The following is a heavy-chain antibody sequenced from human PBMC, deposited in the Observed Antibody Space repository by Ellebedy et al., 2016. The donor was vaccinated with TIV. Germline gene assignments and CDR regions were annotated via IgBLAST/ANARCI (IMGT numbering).Heavy chain of an antibody. V-gene: IGHV3-48*04. Sequence: GESLKISCAASGFTFSSFAMTWVRQAPGKGLHWLSYINTDSSTIDYTDSVKGRFTISRDNAKNSLYLQMNSLRAEDTAVYYCAKGRGGGSDSSAPRYYFDSWGLGTLVTVSS. CDR1: GFTFSSFA. CDR2: INTDSSTI. CDR3: AKGRGGGSDSSAPRYYFDS. J-gene: IGHJ4*02. D-gene: IGHD6-19*01.